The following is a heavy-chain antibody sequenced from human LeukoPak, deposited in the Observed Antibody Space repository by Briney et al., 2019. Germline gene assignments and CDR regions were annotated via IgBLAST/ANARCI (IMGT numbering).Heavy chain of an antibody. Sequence: GGSLRLSCAASGVTFSSYAMSWGRHAPGEGLEWGSGISGSGGSTYYADSVKVRFTFSWDNPKTTSHLQLNMLPAGDTPVYSVPKDRAKNWNYALDYWGQRTLVTVSS. V-gene: IGHV3-23*01. CDR1: GVTFSSYA. CDR2: ISGSGGST. CDR3: PKDRAKNWNYALDY. J-gene: IGHJ4*02. D-gene: IGHD1-7*01.